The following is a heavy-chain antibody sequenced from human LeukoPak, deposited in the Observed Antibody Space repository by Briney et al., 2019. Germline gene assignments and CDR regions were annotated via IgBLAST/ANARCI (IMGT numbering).Heavy chain of an antibody. V-gene: IGHV1-18*01. Sequence: GASVKVSCKASGYTFTSYGISWVRQAPGQGLEWMGWISAYNGNTNYAQKLQGRVTMTTDTSTSTAYMELRSLRSDDTAVYYCARGGLEYYTQGRLDFWGQGTLVTVSS. CDR1: GYTFTSYG. D-gene: IGHD3-3*01. J-gene: IGHJ4*02. CDR3: ARGGLEYYTQGRLDF. CDR2: ISAYNGNT.